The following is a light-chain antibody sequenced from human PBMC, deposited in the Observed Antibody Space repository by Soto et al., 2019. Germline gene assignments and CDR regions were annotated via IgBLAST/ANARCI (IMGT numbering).Light chain of an antibody. Sequence: EIVLTQSPGTLSWSPGERATLSCRASQTISSNLAWYQQKVGQAPRLVIYDASSRATVIPDRFSGSGSGTDFTLTISRLEPEDFAVYYCQQYGRSSYTFGQGTKLEIK. CDR2: DAS. CDR3: QQYGRSSYT. V-gene: IGKV3-20*01. CDR1: QTISSN. J-gene: IGKJ2*01.